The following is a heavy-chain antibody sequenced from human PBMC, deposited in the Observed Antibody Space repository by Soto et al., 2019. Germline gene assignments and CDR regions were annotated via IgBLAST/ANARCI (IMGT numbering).Heavy chain of an antibody. CDR1: GFTFSSSA. D-gene: IGHD2-21*01. CDR2: ITGSGDST. V-gene: IGHV3-23*01. CDR3: ARSAPLGVILYYFDY. J-gene: IGHJ4*02. Sequence: GSLRLSCVTSGFTFSSSAMNWVRQVPGKGLEWVSSITGSGDSTAYGDSVEGRFTISRDTSKKTLYLQMNSLRAEDTAVYYCARSAPLGVILYYFDYWGQGALVTVSS.